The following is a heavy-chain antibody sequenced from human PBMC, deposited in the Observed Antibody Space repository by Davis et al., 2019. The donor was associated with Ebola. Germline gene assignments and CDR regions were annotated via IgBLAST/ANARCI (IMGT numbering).Heavy chain of an antibody. CDR3: TRGRGGSSWELY. D-gene: IGHD6-13*01. CDR1: GFTVSSNY. Sequence: GESLKISCAASGFTVSSNYMSWLRQAPGKGLEWVSVIYSGGSTYYADSVKGRFTISRDNSRNTLYLQMNSLRVDDTAIDYCTRGRGGSSWELYWGQGTLVTVSS. J-gene: IGHJ4*02. CDR2: IYSGGST. V-gene: IGHV3-53*01.